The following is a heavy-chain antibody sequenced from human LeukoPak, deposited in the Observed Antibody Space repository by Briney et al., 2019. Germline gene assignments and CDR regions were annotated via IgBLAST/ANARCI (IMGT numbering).Heavy chain of an antibody. CDR2: TRYRGSN. CDR3: VSLIFGGAGRGN. CDR1: SGSIDNEH. Sequence: SETLSLTCSVSSGSIDNEHWCWVRQPPGKGLEWIGHTRYRGSNKYNPSLKGRVTISVDRSKNQSSLPLISVTAADTAVYYCVSLIFGGAGRGNWGQGTLVTVSS. J-gene: IGHJ4*02. V-gene: IGHV4-59*12. D-gene: IGHD3-3*01.